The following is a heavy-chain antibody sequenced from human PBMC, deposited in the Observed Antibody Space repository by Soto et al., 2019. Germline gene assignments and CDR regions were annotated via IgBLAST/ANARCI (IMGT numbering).Heavy chain of an antibody. CDR3: TKGAEGGAYYGVDV. Sequence: GGSLRLSCSASGFTFSASYMSWVRQAPGKGLEWISYISGTSSYTTYADSVKGRFTISRDNSKNTLYLQMNSLRPEDTAVYYCTKGAEGGAYYGVDVWGQGTMVTVSS. J-gene: IGHJ6*02. CDR1: GFTFSASY. CDR2: ISGTSSYT. D-gene: IGHD3-16*01. V-gene: IGHV3-11*06.